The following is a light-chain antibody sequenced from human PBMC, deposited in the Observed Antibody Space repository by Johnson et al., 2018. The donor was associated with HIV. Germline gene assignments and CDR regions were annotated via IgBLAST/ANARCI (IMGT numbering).Light chain of an antibody. Sequence: QSVLTQPPSVSAAPGQKVTISCSGSSSNIGNNYVSWYQQLPGTAPKLLIYDNNERPSGIPYRFSGSKSGTSATLGITGLQTGDEADYYCGTWDSSLSAFYVFGTGTKVTVL. J-gene: IGLJ1*01. V-gene: IGLV1-51*01. CDR1: SSNIGNNY. CDR3: GTWDSSLSAFYV. CDR2: DNN.